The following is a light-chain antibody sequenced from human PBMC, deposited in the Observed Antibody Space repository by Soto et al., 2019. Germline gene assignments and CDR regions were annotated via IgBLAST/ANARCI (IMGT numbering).Light chain of an antibody. CDR2: DVS. V-gene: IGLV2-11*01. CDR3: CSYAGSATWI. CDR1: TIDVDSSNY. J-gene: IGLJ2*01. Sequence: QSVLTQPRSVSGSPGQSVTISCTGPTIDVDSSNYVSWYQQHPGKAPKLMIYDVSERPSGVPDRFSGSKSGNTASLTISGLQAEDEADYYCCSYAGSATWIFGGGTKVTVL.